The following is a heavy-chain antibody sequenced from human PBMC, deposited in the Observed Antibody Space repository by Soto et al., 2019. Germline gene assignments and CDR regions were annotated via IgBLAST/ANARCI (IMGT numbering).Heavy chain of an antibody. CDR3: ATYADYGDYYGMDV. CDR2: IDPSDSYT. J-gene: IGHJ6*02. V-gene: IGHV5-10-1*01. D-gene: IGHD4-17*01. CDR1: GYSFTSYW. Sequence: GESLKISCKGSGYSFTSYWISWVRQMPGKGLEWMGRIDPSDSYTNYSPSFQGHVTISADKSISTAYPQWSSLKASDTAMYYCATYADYGDYYGMDVWGQGTTVTVSS.